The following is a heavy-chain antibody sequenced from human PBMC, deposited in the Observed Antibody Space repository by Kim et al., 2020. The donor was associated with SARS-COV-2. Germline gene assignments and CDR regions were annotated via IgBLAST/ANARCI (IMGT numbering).Heavy chain of an antibody. J-gene: IGHJ4*02. CDR3: MKGGWGWIWDH. CDR1: GFTFTGYA. V-gene: IGHV3-23*01. Sequence: GGSLRLSCTTSGFTFTGYAMSWVRQAPGKGLEWVSSIDGSDGTTYYVDSVKGRFTISRDNSKNTLYFQMNSQRADDTAVYYCMKGGWGWIWDHWGQGTRVTVSS. CDR2: IDGSDGTT. D-gene: IGHD2-2*03.